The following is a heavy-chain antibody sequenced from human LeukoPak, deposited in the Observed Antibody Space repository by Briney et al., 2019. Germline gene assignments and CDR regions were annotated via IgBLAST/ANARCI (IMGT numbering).Heavy chain of an antibody. CDR1: GSTFSSHG. CDR2: ISYNGNNR. V-gene: IGHV3-33*01. D-gene: IGHD3-22*01. Sequence: GGSLRLSCAASGSTFSSHGTHWVRQAPGKGLECATFISYNGNNRYYADSVKGRFTISRDNSKNTLSLQMDSLRDEDSGVYYCARWTGADFSGYYDYWGQGTLVTVSS. CDR3: ARWTGADFSGYYDY. J-gene: IGHJ4*02.